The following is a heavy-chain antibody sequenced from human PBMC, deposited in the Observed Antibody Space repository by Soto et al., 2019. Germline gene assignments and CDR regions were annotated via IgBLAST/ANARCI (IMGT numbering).Heavy chain of an antibody. CDR1: GFTFSSYG. V-gene: IGHV3-30*18. Sequence: PGGSLRLSCSASGFTFSSYGMHWVRQAPGKGLEWVAVISYDGSNKYYADSVKGRFTISRDNSKNTLYLQMNSLRAEDTAVYYCAKDIWPIAVAGLAPEYWGQGTLVTVSS. D-gene: IGHD6-19*01. CDR2: ISYDGSNK. J-gene: IGHJ4*02. CDR3: AKDIWPIAVAGLAPEY.